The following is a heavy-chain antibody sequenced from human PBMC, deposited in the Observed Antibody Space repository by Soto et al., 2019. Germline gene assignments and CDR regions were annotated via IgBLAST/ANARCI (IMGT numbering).Heavy chain of an antibody. V-gene: IGHV3-74*01. Sequence: PGESLKISCAASGFTFSSYWMHWVRQAPGKGLVWVSRINSDGSSTSYADSVKGRFTISRDNAKNTLYLQMNSLRAEDTAVYYCARRGQKAAAGPIDYWGQGTMGTVSS. CDR1: GFTFSSYW. D-gene: IGHD6-13*01. J-gene: IGHJ4*02. CDR2: INSDGSST. CDR3: ARRGQKAAAGPIDY.